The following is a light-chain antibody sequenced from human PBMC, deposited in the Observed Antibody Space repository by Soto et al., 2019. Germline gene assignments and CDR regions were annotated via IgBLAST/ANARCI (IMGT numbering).Light chain of an antibody. V-gene: IGLV2-14*01. CDR2: EVS. J-gene: IGLJ1*01. CDR3: SSYTSSTNYV. Sequence: SALTQPASVSGSPGQSLTISCTGTSIDIAPYNYVSWYQQHPGKAPKLIIYEVSYRPSGISNRFSGPKSGNTASLTISGLQAEDEADYYCSSYTSSTNYVFGTGTKVTVL. CDR1: SIDIAPYNY.